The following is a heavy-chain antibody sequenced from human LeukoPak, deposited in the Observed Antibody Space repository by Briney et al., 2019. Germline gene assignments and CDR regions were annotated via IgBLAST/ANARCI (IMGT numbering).Heavy chain of an antibody. D-gene: IGHD6-13*01. CDR2: ISYDGNNK. CDR3: ARDAVWQQQLYPYFDS. V-gene: IGHV3-30*03. Sequence: GGSLRLSCAASGFTFSSYGMHWVRQAPGKGLEWVAVISYDGNNKYYADSVKGRFTISRDNSKNTLYLQMNSLRAEDTAVYYCARDAVWQQQLYPYFDSWGQGTLVTVSS. CDR1: GFTFSSYG. J-gene: IGHJ4*02.